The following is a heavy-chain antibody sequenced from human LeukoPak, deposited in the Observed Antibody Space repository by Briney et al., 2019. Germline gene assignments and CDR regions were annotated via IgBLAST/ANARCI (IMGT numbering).Heavy chain of an antibody. Sequence: PGGSLRLSCAASGFIFNTFWMNWVRLTPGKGLEWVAKINQDGSDMYYVDSVKGRFFVSRDNARNLAYLQMNSLRVDDTAVYYCARDFPGIGRGTFDFWGQGTIIIVSS. V-gene: IGHV3-7*03. D-gene: IGHD3-10*01. CDR2: INQDGSDM. CDR1: GFIFNTFW. J-gene: IGHJ3*01. CDR3: ARDFPGIGRGTFDF.